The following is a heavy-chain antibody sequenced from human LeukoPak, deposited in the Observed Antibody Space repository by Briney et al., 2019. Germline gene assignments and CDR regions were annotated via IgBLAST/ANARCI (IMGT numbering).Heavy chain of an antibody. J-gene: IGHJ2*01. D-gene: IGHD5-12*01. CDR3: AREKDSGYASNWYFDL. Sequence: ASVKVSCKASGYTFTSYYMHWVRQAPGQGLEWMGIINPSGGSTSYAQKLQGRVTMTTDTSTSTAYMELRSLRSDDTAVYYCAREKDSGYASNWYFDLWGRGTLVTVSS. CDR1: GYTFTSYY. CDR2: INPSGGST. V-gene: IGHV1-46*01.